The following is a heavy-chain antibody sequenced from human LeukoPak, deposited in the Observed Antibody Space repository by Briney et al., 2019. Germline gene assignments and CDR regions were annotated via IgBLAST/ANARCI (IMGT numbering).Heavy chain of an antibody. V-gene: IGHV4-59*12. J-gene: IGHJ5*01. CDR2: VHYSGTT. CDR3: AGDMRGSAKVWIDS. D-gene: IGHD3-10*01. Sequence: PSETLSLTCTVSGGSISDYYWNWIRQPPGKGLEWVAYVHYSGTTKYNPSLQSRVTTAVDMSKKEVSLRLDSVTAADTAVYYCAGDMRGSAKVWIDSWGQGVQGIVSS. CDR1: GGSISDYY.